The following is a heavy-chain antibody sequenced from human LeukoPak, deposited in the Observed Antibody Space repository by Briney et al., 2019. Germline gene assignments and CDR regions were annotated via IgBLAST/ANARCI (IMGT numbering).Heavy chain of an antibody. CDR2: INSDGSST. D-gene: IGHD1-14*01. CDR1: GLTFSSYW. V-gene: IGHV3-74*01. J-gene: IGHJ6*02. Sequence: GGSLRLSCAASGLTFSSYWVHWVRQAPGKGLVWVSRINSDGSSTSYADSVKGRFTISRDNAKNTLYLQMNSLRAEDTAVYYCATGQGHGMDVWGQGTTVIVSS. CDR3: ATGQGHGMDV.